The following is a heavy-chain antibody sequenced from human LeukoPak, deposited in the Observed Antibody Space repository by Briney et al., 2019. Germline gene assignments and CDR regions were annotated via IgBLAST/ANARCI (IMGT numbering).Heavy chain of an antibody. CDR3: ARARVGAPIGYFDY. CDR2: IYYSGST. CDR1: GGSISSGGYY. V-gene: IGHV4-31*03. Sequence: SQTLSLTCTVSGGSISSGGYYWSWIRQHPGKGLEWIGYIYYSGSTYYTPSLKSRVTISVDTSKNQFSLKLSSVTAADTAVYYCARARVGAPIGYFDYGGQGTLVTVSS. D-gene: IGHD1-26*01. J-gene: IGHJ4*02.